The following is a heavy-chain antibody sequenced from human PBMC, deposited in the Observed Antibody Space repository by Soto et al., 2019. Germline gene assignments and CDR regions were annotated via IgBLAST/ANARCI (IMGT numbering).Heavy chain of an antibody. Sequence: EVQLVESGGGLIQPGGSLRLSCAASGFTVSSNYMSWVRQAPGKGLEWVSVIYSGGSTYYADSVKGRFTISRDNSKNTLYLQINSLRAEDTAVYYCATDYYDSSGYFRGDIWGQGTMVTVSS. CDR1: GFTVSSNY. CDR3: ATDYYDSSGYFRGDI. CDR2: IYSGGST. J-gene: IGHJ3*02. V-gene: IGHV3-53*01. D-gene: IGHD3-22*01.